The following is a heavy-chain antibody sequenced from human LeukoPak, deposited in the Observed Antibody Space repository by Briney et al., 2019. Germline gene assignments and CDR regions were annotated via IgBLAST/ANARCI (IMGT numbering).Heavy chain of an antibody. CDR3: ARGRWGYYYGSGRKGYYFDY. CDR1: GGSFSGYY. Sequence: SETLSLTCAVYGGSFSGYYWSWIRQPPGKGLEWIGEINHSGSTNYNPSLKSRVTISVDTSKNQFSLKLSSVTAAVTAVYYCARGRWGYYYGSGRKGYYFDYWGQGTLVTVSS. D-gene: IGHD3-10*01. CDR2: INHSGST. V-gene: IGHV4-34*01. J-gene: IGHJ4*02.